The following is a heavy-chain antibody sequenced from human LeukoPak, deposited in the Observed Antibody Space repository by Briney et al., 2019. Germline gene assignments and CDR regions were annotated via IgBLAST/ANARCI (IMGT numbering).Heavy chain of an antibody. CDR1: GFTFSSYA. CDR2: ISGSGGST. CDR3: AKAPLAAAETEYFQH. J-gene: IGHJ1*01. V-gene: IGHV3-23*01. Sequence: GGSLRLSCAASGFTFSSYAMSWVRQAPGKGLEWVSAISGSGGSTYYADSVKGRFTISRDNSKNMLYLQLNSLRVEDTAVYYCAKAPLAAAETEYFQHWGQGTLVTVSS. D-gene: IGHD6-13*01.